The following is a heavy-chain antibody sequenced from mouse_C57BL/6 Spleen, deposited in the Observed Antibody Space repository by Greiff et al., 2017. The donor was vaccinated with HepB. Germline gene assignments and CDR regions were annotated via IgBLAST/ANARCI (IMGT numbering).Heavy chain of an antibody. CDR1: GYAFSSYW. V-gene: IGHV1-80*01. J-gene: IGHJ3*01. Sequence: VMLVESGAELVKPGASVKISCKASGYAFSSYWMNWVKQRPGKGLEWIGQIYPGDGDTNYNGKFKGKATLTADKSSSTAYMQLSSLTSEDSAVYFCARDAWFAYWGQGTLVTVSA. CDR3: ARDAWFAY. CDR2: IYPGDGDT.